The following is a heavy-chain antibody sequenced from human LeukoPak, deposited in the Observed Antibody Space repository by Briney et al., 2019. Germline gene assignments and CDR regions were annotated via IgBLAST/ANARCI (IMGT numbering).Heavy chain of an antibody. CDR3: ARDYRVGCTSDDCYLIDY. J-gene: IGHJ4*02. V-gene: IGHV3-30*01. CDR1: GFTFSSHA. CDR2: ISYEASNQ. D-gene: IGHD2-21*02. Sequence: GRSLRLSCAASGFTFSSHAMHWVRQAPGKGLEWVAVISYEASNQYYADSVRGRFTISRDNSMNTLSLQMNSLRDEDTALYYCARDYRVGCTSDDCYLIDYWGQGTLVTVSS.